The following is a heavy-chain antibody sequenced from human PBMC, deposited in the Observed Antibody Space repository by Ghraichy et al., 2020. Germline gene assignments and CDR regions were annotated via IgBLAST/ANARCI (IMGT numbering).Heavy chain of an antibody. J-gene: IGHJ5*02. CDR1: GFTFSSYG. CDR3: ARESIRYGDYPLGFDP. CDR2: IWYDGSNK. Sequence: GGSLRLSCAASGFTFSSYGMHWVRQAPGKGLEWVAVIWYDGSNKYYADSVKGRFTISRDNSKNTLYLQMNSLRAEDTAVYYCARESIRYGDYPLGFDPWGQGTLVTVSS. D-gene: IGHD4-17*01. V-gene: IGHV3-33*01.